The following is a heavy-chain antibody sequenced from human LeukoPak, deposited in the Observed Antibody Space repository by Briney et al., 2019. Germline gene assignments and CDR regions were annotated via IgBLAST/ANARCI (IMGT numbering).Heavy chain of an antibody. V-gene: IGHV3-49*04. CDR2: IRSKALGATT. CDR1: GFTFGDYA. D-gene: IGHD6-19*01. CDR3: SRSITGSGWKYYFVF. Sequence: HPGRSLRLSCTTSGFTFGDYAMTWVRQAPGKGLEWVGFIRSKALGATTEYAASVKDRFTVSRDDSESIAYLQMNSLRTEDTAVYYCSRSITGSGWKYYFVFWGQGTLVTVSS. J-gene: IGHJ4*02.